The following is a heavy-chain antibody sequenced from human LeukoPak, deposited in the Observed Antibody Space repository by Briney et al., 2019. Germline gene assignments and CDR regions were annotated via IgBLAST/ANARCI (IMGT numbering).Heavy chain of an antibody. CDR3: ARFDTAMVDFDY. Sequence: SETLSLTCTVSGGSISTYYWNWIRQPAGKGLEWIGRIYTTGITNYNPSLKSRVTISVDTSKNQFSLKLSSVTAADTAVYYCARFDTAMVDFDYWGQGTLVTVSS. V-gene: IGHV4-4*07. CDR1: GGSISTYY. D-gene: IGHD5-18*01. CDR2: IYTTGIT. J-gene: IGHJ4*02.